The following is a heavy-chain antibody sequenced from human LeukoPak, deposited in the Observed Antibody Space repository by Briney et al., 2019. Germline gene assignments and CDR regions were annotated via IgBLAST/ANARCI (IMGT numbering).Heavy chain of an antibody. CDR1: GGTFSSYA. J-gene: IGHJ6*02. V-gene: IGHV1-69*13. CDR2: IIPIFCTA. Sequence: ASVKVSCKASGGTFSSYAISWVRQAPGQGLEWMGGIIPIFCTANYAQKFQGRVTITADESTSTAYMELSSLRSEDTAVYYCAREGVDIVATIIGYYYYGMDVWGQGTTVTVSS. D-gene: IGHD5-12*01. CDR3: AREGVDIVATIIGYYYYGMDV.